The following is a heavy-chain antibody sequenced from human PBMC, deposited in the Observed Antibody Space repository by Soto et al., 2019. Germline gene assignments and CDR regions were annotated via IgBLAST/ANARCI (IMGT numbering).Heavy chain of an antibody. J-gene: IGHJ4*02. CDR2: TRNKANSYTT. CDR3: VRTSHYGSGSWNFDS. D-gene: IGHD3-10*01. CDR1: GFTLSDHY. Sequence: EVQLVESGGGLVQPGGSLRLSCAGFGFTLSDHYMDWVRQAPGKGLEWVGRTRNKANSYTTEYAAYVKGRFIVSSDASLNSVYLQMNSLKTEDTAVYYCVRTSHYGSGSWNFDSWGQGTLVIVSS. V-gene: IGHV3-72*01.